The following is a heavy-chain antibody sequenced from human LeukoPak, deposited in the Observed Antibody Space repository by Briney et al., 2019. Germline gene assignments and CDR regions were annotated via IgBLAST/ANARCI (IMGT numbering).Heavy chain of an antibody. J-gene: IGHJ6*02. V-gene: IGHV3-11*04. D-gene: IGHD3-16*01. CDR2: ISSNHNV. CDR1: GFTFSDYY. Sequence: GGSLRLSCAASGFTFSDYYMSWIRQAPGKGLEWVSYISSNHNVYYADSVKGRFTVSRDNAKNSLYLQMNSLRAEDTAVYYCARVNTNYYVPVNYGMDVWGQGTTVTVSS. CDR3: ARVNTNYYVPVNYGMDV.